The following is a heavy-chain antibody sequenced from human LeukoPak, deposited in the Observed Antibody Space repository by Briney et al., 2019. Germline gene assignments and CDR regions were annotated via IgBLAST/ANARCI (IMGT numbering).Heavy chain of an antibody. Sequence: ASVKVSCKASGYTCTGYYMHWVRQAPGQGLEWMGWINPNSGGTNYAQKFQGRVTMTRDTSITTAYMELSRLSSDDTAVYYCARHPGKVTNDWYFGLWGRGTLVTVSS. V-gene: IGHV1-2*02. CDR1: GYTCTGYY. CDR3: ARHPGKVTNDWYFGL. D-gene: IGHD4-23*01. J-gene: IGHJ2*01. CDR2: INPNSGGT.